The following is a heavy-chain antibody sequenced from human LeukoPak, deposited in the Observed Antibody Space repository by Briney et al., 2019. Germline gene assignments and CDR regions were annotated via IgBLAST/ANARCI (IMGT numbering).Heavy chain of an antibody. V-gene: IGHV3-73*01. CDR2: IRSKANSYAT. J-gene: IGHJ4*02. Sequence: GGSLRLSCAASGFTFSGSAMHWVRQASGKGLEWVGRIRSKANSYATAYAASVKGRFTISRDDSKNTAYLQMNSLKTEDTAVYYCTRLAIDYYDSSGYYAYYFDYWGQGTLVTVSS. CDR1: GFTFSGSA. D-gene: IGHD3-22*01. CDR3: TRLAIDYYDSSGYYAYYFDY.